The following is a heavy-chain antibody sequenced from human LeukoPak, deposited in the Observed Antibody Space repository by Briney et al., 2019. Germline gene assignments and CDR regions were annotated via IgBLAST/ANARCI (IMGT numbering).Heavy chain of an antibody. J-gene: IGHJ4*02. CDR3: AREGYYGSGSPPSLYFDY. D-gene: IGHD3-10*01. CDR1: GFTFRNYV. Sequence: GGSLRLSCAASGFTFRNYVIHWVRQAPGKGLEWVAVTSSDLNVKLYADSVKGRFTIPRDNSRSTLYLQMNSLRPEDTAIYYCAREGYYGSGSPPSLYFDYWGQGTLVTVSS. V-gene: IGHV3-30-3*01. CDR2: TSSDLNVK.